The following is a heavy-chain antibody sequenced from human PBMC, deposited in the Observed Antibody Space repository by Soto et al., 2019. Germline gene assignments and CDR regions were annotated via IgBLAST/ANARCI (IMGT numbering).Heavy chain of an antibody. V-gene: IGHV3-33*01. D-gene: IGHD3-16*01. CDR2: IWYDGSNK. J-gene: IGHJ6*02. CDR1: GFTFSSYG. Sequence: QVQLVESGGGVVQPGRSLRLSCAASGFTFSSYGMHWVSQAPGKGLEWVAVIWYDGSNKYYADSVKGRFTISRDNSKNTLYLQMNSLRAEDTAVYYCAREDLVWGYYYGMDVWGQGTTVTVSS. CDR3: AREDLVWGYYYGMDV.